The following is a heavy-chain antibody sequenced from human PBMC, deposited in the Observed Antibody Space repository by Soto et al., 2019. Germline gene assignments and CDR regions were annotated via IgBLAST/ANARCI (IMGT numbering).Heavy chain of an antibody. CDR1: GYTFTGYY. V-gene: IGHV1-2*02. CDR2: INPNTGGT. Sequence: ASVKVSCKASGYTFTGYYLHWVRQAPGQGLEWMGWINPNTGGTSYAQNFQGRVTMTRDTSISTAYMELSRLRSDDTAVYYCAKAGLYNWFDTWGQGTLVTVSS. CDR3: AKAGLYNWFDT. J-gene: IGHJ5*02.